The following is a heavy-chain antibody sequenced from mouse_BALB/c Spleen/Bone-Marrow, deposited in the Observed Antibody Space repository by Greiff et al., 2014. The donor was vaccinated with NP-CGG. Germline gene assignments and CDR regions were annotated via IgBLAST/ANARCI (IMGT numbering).Heavy chain of an antibody. CDR2: INPSNGGT. J-gene: IGHJ2*01. CDR3: TRLSLLRGYFDY. Sequence: VQLQQSGAELVKPGTSVKLSCKASGYTFTSYYTYWVKQRPGQGLKWIGEINPSNGGTNFNEKFKSKATLTVDKSSSTAYMQLSSLTSEDSAVYYCTRLSLLRGYFDYWGQGTTLTVSS. CDR1: GYTFTSYY. V-gene: IGHV1S81*02. D-gene: IGHD1-2*01.